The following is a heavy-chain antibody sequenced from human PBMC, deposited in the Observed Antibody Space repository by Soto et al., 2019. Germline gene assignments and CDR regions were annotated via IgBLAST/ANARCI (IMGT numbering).Heavy chain of an antibody. D-gene: IGHD1-26*01. CDR1: GYTFTSYA. V-gene: IGHV1-3*01. Sequence: ASVKVSCKASGYTFTSYAMHWVRQAPGQRLEWMGWINAGNGNTKYSQKFQGRVTITRDTSASTAYMELNSLRAEDTSVYYCAKEGGLSGSYYISSSYYFDYWGQGTLVTLSS. J-gene: IGHJ4*02. CDR2: INAGNGNT. CDR3: AKEGGLSGSYYISSSYYFDY.